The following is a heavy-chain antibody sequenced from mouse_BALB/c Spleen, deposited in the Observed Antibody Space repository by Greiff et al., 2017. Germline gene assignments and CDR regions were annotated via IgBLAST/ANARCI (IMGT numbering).Heavy chain of an antibody. CDR2: IDPENGDT. D-gene: IGHD2-14*01. J-gene: IGHJ2*01. CDR1: GFNIKDYY. V-gene: IGHV14-4*02. CDR3: NRYDDSLFDY. Sequence: EVQLQQSGAELVRPGASVKLSCTASGFNIKDYYMHWVKQRPEQGLEWIGWIDPENGDTEYAPKFQGKATMTADTSSNTAYLQLSSLTSEDTAVYYCNRYDDSLFDYWGQGTTLTVSS.